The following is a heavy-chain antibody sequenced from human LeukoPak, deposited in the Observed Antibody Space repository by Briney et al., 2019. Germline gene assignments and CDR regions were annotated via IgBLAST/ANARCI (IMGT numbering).Heavy chain of an antibody. V-gene: IGHV3-23*01. D-gene: IGHD4-11*01. CDR2: IRIGGGGT. Sequence: GGSLRLSCAASGFDLTTYAMTWVRQAPAKGLEWVSSIRIGGGGTYYADSVKGRFTISRDNSENTLHLQMNNLRAEDTAVYYCARGGETKLTYWGQGTLVTVSS. CDR1: GFDLTTYA. CDR3: ARGGETKLTY. J-gene: IGHJ4*02.